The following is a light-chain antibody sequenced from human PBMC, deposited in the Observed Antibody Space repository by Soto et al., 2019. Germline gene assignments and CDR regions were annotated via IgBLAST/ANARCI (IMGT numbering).Light chain of an antibody. Sequence: DIQMTQSPSSLSASIGDRITITCRASQSISSLLYWFQQKPGQAPKLLIYAASSLQSGVPSRFSGSGSGTDFTLTISSLQPEDFATYYCQQSYSNSITFGQGTRLEIK. CDR3: QQSYSNSIT. CDR1: QSISSL. CDR2: AAS. J-gene: IGKJ5*01. V-gene: IGKV1-39*01.